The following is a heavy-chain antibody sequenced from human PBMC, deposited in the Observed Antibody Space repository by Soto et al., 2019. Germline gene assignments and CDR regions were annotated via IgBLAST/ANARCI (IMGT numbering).Heavy chain of an antibody. CDR2: INHSGST. Sequence: KPSETLSLTCAVYGGSFSGYYWSWIRQPPGKGLEWIGEINHSGSTNYNPSLKSRVTISVDTSKNQFSLKLSSVTAADTAVYYCARLIAARRYTVPPDRPYVGVYWGQGTLVTVSS. CDR1: GGSFSGYY. J-gene: IGHJ4*02. D-gene: IGHD6-6*01. V-gene: IGHV4-34*01. CDR3: ARLIAARRYTVPPDRPYVGVY.